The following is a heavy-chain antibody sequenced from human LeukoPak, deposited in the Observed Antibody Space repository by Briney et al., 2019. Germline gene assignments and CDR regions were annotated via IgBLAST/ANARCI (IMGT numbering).Heavy chain of an antibody. CDR2: MNPNSGNT. D-gene: IGHD3-3*01. J-gene: IGHJ3*02. V-gene: IGHV1-8*03. CDR1: GYTFTSYD. CDR3: ARDDQEKNAFDI. Sequence: ASVKVSCKASGYTFTSYDINWVRQATGQGLEWMGWMNPNSGNTGYAQKFQGRVTITRNTSISTAYMELSRLRSDDTAVYYCARDDQEKNAFDIWGQGTMVTVSS.